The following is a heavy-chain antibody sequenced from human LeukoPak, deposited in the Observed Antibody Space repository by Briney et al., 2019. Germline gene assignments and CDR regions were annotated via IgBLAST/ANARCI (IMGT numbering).Heavy chain of an antibody. J-gene: IGHJ4*02. V-gene: IGHV4-39*07. CDR1: GGSISSSSYY. CDR3: ARGGGSGRGPQFDY. D-gene: IGHD3-10*01. Sequence: PSETLSLTCTVSGGSISSSSYYWGWIRQPPGKGLEWIGSIYYSGSTYYNPSLKSRVTISVDTSKNQFSLKLSSVTAADTAVYYCARGGGSGRGPQFDYWGQGTLVTVSS. CDR2: IYYSGST.